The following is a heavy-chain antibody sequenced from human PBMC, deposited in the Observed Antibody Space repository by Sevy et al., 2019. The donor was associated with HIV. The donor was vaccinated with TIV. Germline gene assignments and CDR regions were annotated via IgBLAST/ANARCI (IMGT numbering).Heavy chain of an antibody. Sequence: ASVKVSCKASGYTFTSYGISWVRQAPGQGLEWMGWISAYNGNTNYAQKLQGRVTMTTDTSTSTAYMELRSLRSDVTAVYYCARAKSEYCSSSSSSRFGAFDIWGQGTMVTVSS. D-gene: IGHD2-2*01. J-gene: IGHJ3*02. CDR2: ISAYNGNT. CDR3: ARAKSEYCSSSSSSRFGAFDI. CDR1: GYTFTSYG. V-gene: IGHV1-18*01.